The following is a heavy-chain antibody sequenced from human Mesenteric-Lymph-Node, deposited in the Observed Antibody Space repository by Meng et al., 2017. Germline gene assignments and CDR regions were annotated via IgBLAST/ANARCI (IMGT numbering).Heavy chain of an antibody. J-gene: IGHJ4*02. Sequence: ASVKVSCKASGYTFTSYYMHWVRQAPRQGLEWMGIINPSGGSTSYAQKFQGRVTMTRDTSTSTVYMELSSLRSEDTAVYYCARSRLKYYFDYWGQGTLVTVSS. CDR3: ARSRLKYYFDY. CDR1: GYTFTSYY. V-gene: IGHV1-46*01. CDR2: INPSGGST.